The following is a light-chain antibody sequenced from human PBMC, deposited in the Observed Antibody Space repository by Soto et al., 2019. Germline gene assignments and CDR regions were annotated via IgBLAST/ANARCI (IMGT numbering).Light chain of an antibody. Sequence: EPVFTQSPGTLSFSPGARGTLSCRASHSINTSFLAWFQQNPGQAPRLLIYGASSRATGIPDRFSGSGSGTDFTLTISRLEPEDFAVYYCQQYGSSWTFGQGTKV. J-gene: IGKJ1*01. V-gene: IGKV3-20*01. CDR1: HSINTSF. CDR2: GAS. CDR3: QQYGSSWT.